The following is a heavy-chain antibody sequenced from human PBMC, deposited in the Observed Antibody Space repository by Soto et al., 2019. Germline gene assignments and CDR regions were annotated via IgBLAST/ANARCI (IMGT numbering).Heavy chain of an antibody. CDR1: GGSISSYY. J-gene: IGHJ4*02. CDR3: ARRYGSRLDY. Sequence: SETLSLTCTVSGGSISSYYWSWIRQPPGKGLEWIGYIYYSGSTNYNPSLKSRVTISVDTSKNQFSLKLSSVTAADTAVYYCARRYGSRLDYWGQGTLVTVSS. CDR2: IYYSGST. D-gene: IGHD5-18*01. V-gene: IGHV4-59*08.